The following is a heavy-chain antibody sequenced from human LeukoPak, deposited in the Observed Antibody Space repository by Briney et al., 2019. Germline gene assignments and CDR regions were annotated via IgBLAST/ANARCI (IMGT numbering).Heavy chain of an antibody. V-gene: IGHV3-7*04. CDR3: ARDSTLSNY. D-gene: IGHD3-16*01. Sequence: TGGSLRLSCAASGLTFSSYWMTWVRQAPGKGLEWVATIKYDGSEIYYVDSVRGRFSISRDNAKNSLYLQMNSLRAEDTAVYYCARDSTLSNYWGQGTLVTVSS. CDR1: GLTFSSYW. J-gene: IGHJ4*02. CDR2: IKYDGSEI.